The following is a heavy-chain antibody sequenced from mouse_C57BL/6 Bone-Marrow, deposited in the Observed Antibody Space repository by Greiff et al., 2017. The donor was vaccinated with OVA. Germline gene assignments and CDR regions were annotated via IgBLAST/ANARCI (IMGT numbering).Heavy chain of an antibody. J-gene: IGHJ4*01. Sequence: EVQLVESGGDLVKPGGSLKLSCAASGFTFSSYGMSWVRQTPDKRLEWVATISSGSSYTYYPDSVKGRFTISRDNAKNTLYLQMSSLKSEDTAMYYCARHAIVNYVGRYYCAMDYWGQGTSVTVSS. D-gene: IGHD2-1*01. CDR1: GFTFSSYG. CDR3: ARHAIVNYVGRYYCAMDY. CDR2: ISSGSSYT. V-gene: IGHV5-6*01.